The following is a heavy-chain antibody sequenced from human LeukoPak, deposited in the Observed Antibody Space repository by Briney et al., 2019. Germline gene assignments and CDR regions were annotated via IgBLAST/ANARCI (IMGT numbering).Heavy chain of an antibody. J-gene: IGHJ4*02. CDR3: ARDWFGELLEKTYMAY. D-gene: IGHD3-10*01. CDR2: IIPILGIA. V-gene: IGHV1-69*04. Sequence: GASVKVSCKASGYTFTSFYMDWVRQAPGQGLEWKGRIIPILGIASYAQKFQGRVTITADKSTSTAYMELSSLRSEDTAVYYCARDWFGELLEKTYMAYWGQGTLVTVSS. CDR1: GYTFTSFY.